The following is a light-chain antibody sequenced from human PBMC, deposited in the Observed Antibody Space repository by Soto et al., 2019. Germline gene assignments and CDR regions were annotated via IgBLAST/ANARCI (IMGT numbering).Light chain of an antibody. CDR1: QSVSNNH. CDR3: QQYEAVVT. V-gene: IGKV3-20*01. CDR2: GAS. Sequence: EIVLTQSPGTLSLSPWERATLSCRASQSVSNNHLAWYQQKPGQAPRLLIYGASNRATGIPDRFSGSGSGTDFTLTISRLEPEDVAVYYCQQYEAVVTFGQGTKVDIK. J-gene: IGKJ1*01.